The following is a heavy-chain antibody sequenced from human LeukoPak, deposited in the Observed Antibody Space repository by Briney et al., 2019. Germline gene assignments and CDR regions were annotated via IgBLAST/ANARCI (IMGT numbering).Heavy chain of an antibody. Sequence: GASVKVSCKASGYTXTSYYMHWVRQAPGQGLEWMGIINPSGGSTSYAQKFQGRVTMTRDTSTSTVYMELSSLRSEDTAVYYCARDGTMVDTAMVFDYWGQGTLVTVSS. D-gene: IGHD5-18*01. CDR1: GYTXTSYY. CDR2: INPSGGST. J-gene: IGHJ4*02. V-gene: IGHV1-46*01. CDR3: ARDGTMVDTAMVFDY.